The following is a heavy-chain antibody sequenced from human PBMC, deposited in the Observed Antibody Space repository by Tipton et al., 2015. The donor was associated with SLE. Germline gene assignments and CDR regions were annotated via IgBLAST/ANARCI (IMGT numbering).Heavy chain of an antibody. V-gene: IGHV4-61*09. CDR3: VRGVAS. CDR2: VYTTGST. Sequence: TLSLTCTVPGASTSSGYYYWTWVRQPAGKGLEWIGHVYTTGSTNYNPSLQSRLTISVDTSKNQFSLKLTSVTAADTAVYYCVRGVASWGQGTLVTVSS. J-gene: IGHJ4*02. CDR1: GASTSSGYYY.